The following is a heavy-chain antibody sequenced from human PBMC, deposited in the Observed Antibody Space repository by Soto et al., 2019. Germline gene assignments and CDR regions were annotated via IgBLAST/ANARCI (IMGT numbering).Heavy chain of an antibody. CDR1: GFTVSSNY. D-gene: IGHD3-3*01. Sequence: EVQLVESGGGLVQPGGSLRLSCAASGFTVSSNYMSWVRQAPGKGLEWVSVIYSGGSTYYADSVKGRFTISRDNSKNTRSHQMNSLGAEGTAVYYCARETAYYDFWSGYHVFYYWGQGTLVTVSS. CDR2: IYSGGST. V-gene: IGHV3-66*01. J-gene: IGHJ4*02. CDR3: ARETAYYDFWSGYHVFYY.